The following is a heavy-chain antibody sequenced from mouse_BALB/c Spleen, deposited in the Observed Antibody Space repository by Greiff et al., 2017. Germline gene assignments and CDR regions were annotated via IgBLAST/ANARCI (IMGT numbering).Heavy chain of an antibody. Sequence: EVKLQQSGAELVRSGASVKLSCTASGFNIKDYYMHWVKQRPEQGLEWIGWIDPENGDTEYAPKFQGKATMTADTSSNTAYLQLSSLTSEDTAVYYCNDYDYYAMDYWGQGTSVTVSS. CDR2: IDPENGDT. CDR1: GFNIKDYY. J-gene: IGHJ4*01. CDR3: NDYDYYAMDY. D-gene: IGHD2-4*01. V-gene: IGHV14-4*02.